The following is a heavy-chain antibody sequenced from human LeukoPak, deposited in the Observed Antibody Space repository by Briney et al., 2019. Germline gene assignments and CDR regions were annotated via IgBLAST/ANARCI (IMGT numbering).Heavy chain of an antibody. CDR2: ISGSGGST. CDR1: GFTFSSYA. D-gene: IGHD3-10*01. CDR3: ARQYYYGSGSYYNVWFDP. J-gene: IGHJ5*02. Sequence: PGGSLRLSCAASGFTFSSYAMSWVRQAPGKGLEWVSAISGSGGSTYYADSVKGRFTISRDNSKNSLYLQMNSLRAEDTAVYYCARQYYYGSGSYYNVWFDPWGQGTLVTVSS. V-gene: IGHV3-23*01.